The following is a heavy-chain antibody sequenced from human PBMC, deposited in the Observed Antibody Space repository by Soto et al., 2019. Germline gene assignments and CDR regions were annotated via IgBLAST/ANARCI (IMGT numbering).Heavy chain of an antibody. CDR3: ASSRYGIGAGMDV. CDR1: GFTFSESG. Sequence: QVQLVESGGGVVQPGRSLRLSCEASGFTFSESGMHWVRQAPGKGLEWVTLISYDGSQKYYIDSVKGRFTISRDNSKNTLYLQMNSLRVEDTAVYYCASSRYGIGAGMDVWGQGPTVTVSS. D-gene: IGHD3-16*01. J-gene: IGHJ6*02. CDR2: ISYDGSQK. V-gene: IGHV3-30*03.